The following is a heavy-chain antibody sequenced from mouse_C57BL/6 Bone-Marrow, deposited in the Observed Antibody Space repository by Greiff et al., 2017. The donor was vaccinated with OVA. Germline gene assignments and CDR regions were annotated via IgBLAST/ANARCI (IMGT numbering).Heavy chain of an antibody. CDR3: ARDRGHYYGSSCWYFDV. V-gene: IGHV5-4*01. CDR1: GFTFSSYA. J-gene: IGHJ1*03. Sequence: DVMLVESGGGLVKPGGSLKLSCAASGFTFSSYAMSWVRQTPEKRLEWVATISDGGSYTYYPDNVKGRFTISRDNAKNNLYLQMGHLKSEDTAMYYCARDRGHYYGSSCWYFDVWGTGTTVTVSS. D-gene: IGHD1-1*01. CDR2: ISDGGSYT.